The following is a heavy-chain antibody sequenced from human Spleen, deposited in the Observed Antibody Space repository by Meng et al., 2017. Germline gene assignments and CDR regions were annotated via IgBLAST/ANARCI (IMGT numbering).Heavy chain of an antibody. CDR1: GGSINNDQW. V-gene: IGHV4-4*02. CDR3: TTLYGDSIS. J-gene: IGHJ4*02. D-gene: IGHD4-17*01. CDR2: IYHSGRS. Sequence: QQQLQESGSGLVKPSGTLSLTCGVSGGSINNDQWWSWVRQPPGKGLEWIGEIYHSGRSNYNPSVKSRVTMSVDKSQNHFSLKLTSVTAADTAVYYCTTLYGDSISWGQGTLVTVSS.